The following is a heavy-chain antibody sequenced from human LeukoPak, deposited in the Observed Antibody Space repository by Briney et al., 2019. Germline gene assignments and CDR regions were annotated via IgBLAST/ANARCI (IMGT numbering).Heavy chain of an antibody. CDR1: GFTFSSYG. V-gene: IGHV3-30*02. D-gene: IGHD6-13*01. CDR2: IRYDGSNK. J-gene: IGHJ4*02. Sequence: GGSLRLSCAASGFTFSSYGMHWVRQAPGKGLEWVAFIRYDGSNKYYADSVKGRFTISRDNSKNTLYLQMNSLRAEDTAVYYSAKGKVAAADPPGYWGQGTLVTVSS. CDR3: AKGKVAAADPPGY.